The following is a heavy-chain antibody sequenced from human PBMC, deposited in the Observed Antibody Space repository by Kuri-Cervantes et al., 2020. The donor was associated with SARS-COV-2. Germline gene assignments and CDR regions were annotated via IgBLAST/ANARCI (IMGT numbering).Heavy chain of an antibody. J-gene: IGHJ4*02. CDR3: TREGITIFGVVTPFDY. CDR1: GFTFGDYA. CDR2: IRSKAYGGTT. V-gene: IGHV3-49*03. D-gene: IGHD3-3*01. Sequence: GESLKISCTASGFTFGDYAMSWFRQAPGKGLEWVGFIRSKAYGGTTEYAASVKGRFTISRDDSKSIAYLQMNSLKTEDTAVYYCTREGITIFGVVTPFDYWGQGTLVTVSS.